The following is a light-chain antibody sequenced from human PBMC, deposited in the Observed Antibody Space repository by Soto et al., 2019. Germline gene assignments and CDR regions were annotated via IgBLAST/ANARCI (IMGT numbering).Light chain of an antibody. V-gene: IGKV1-12*01. CDR3: QQATSSPPWT. J-gene: IGKJ1*01. CDR1: QDIGRW. CDR2: SAS. Sequence: DIQMTQSPSSMSASVGDRVTITCRASQDIGRWLAWYQQKPGKAPNLLISSASNLRSGVPPRFSGRGSGTDFTLTISPLQPEDFATYYCQQATSSPPWTFGQGTKVELK.